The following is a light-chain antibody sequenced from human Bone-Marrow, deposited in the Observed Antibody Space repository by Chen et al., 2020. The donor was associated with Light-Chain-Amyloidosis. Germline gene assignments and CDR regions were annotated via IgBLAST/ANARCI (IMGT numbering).Light chain of an antibody. J-gene: IGLJ3*02. V-gene: IGLV2-14*03. CDR1: SSDV. CDR2: DVI. CDR3: SSSATSNTWV. Sequence: HSALPQPASVSGSPGQSITVSCTGASSDVSWYQQHPGKAPKLVIYDVINRPSGVSSRFSGSKSGNTASLTISGLQAEDEADYFCSSSATSNTWVFGGGTKLTVL.